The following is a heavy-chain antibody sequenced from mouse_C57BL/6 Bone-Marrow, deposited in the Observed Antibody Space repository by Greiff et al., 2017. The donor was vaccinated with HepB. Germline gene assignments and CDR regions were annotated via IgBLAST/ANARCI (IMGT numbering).Heavy chain of an antibody. V-gene: IGHV1-85*01. CDR3: ARGHLLRYQRGFAY. Sequence: QVQLQQSGPELVKPGASVKLSCKASGYTFPSYDINWVKQRPGQGLEWIGWIYPRDGSTKYNEKFNGKATLTVDTSSSTAYMELHSLTSEDSAVYVCARGHLLRYQRGFAYWGQGTLVTVSA. CDR1: GYTFPSYD. CDR2: IYPRDGST. D-gene: IGHD1-1*01. J-gene: IGHJ3*01.